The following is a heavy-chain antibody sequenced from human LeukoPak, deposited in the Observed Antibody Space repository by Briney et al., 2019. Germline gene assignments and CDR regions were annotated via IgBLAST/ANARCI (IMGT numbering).Heavy chain of an antibody. CDR2: IVVGSGNT. J-gene: IGHJ6*02. Sequence: SVKVSCKASGFTFTSSAMQWVRQARGQRLERIGWIVVGSGNTNYAQKFQERVTITRDMSTSTAYMELSSLRSEDTAVYYCAVDGGYDFWSGFHYGMDVWGQGTTVTVSS. CDR3: AVDGGYDFWSGFHYGMDV. CDR1: GFTFTSSA. D-gene: IGHD3-3*01. V-gene: IGHV1-58*02.